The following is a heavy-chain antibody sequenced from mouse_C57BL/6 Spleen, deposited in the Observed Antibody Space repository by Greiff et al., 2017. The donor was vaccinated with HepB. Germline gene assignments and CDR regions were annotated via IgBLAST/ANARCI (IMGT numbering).Heavy chain of an antibody. Sequence: ESGPGLVKPSQSLSLTCSVTGYSITSGYYWNWIRQFPGNKLEWMGYISYDGSNNYNPSLKNRISITRDTSKNQFFLKLNSVTTEDTATYYCARGYYGSNYFDYWGQGTTLTVSS. CDR3: ARGYYGSNYFDY. D-gene: IGHD1-1*01. J-gene: IGHJ2*01. CDR1: GYSITSGYY. V-gene: IGHV3-6*01. CDR2: ISYDGSN.